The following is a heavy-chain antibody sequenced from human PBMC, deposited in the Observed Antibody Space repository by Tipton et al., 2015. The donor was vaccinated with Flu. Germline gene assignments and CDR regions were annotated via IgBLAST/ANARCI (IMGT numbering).Heavy chain of an antibody. CDR2: IHSSGST. D-gene: IGHD3-10*01. CDR1: GGSLSSFY. V-gene: IGHV4-4*07. J-gene: IGHJ4*02. CDR3: ARGSGSGTHVMFDY. Sequence: LRLSCTVSGGSLSSFYWSWIRQPAGKGLEYIGRIHSSGSTNYNPSFKSRVSMSLDASKTQFSLNLNSVTAADTAMYYCARGSGSGTHVMFDYWGQGTLVTVSS.